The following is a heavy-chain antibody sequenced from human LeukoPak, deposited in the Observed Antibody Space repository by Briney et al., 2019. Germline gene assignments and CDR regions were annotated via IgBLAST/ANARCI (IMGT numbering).Heavy chain of an antibody. CDR2: ISSSADIV. CDR3: ARETVAGAFDF. CDR1: GFIFSEYY. V-gene: IGHV3-11*01. Sequence: GGSLRLSCATSGFIFSEYYISWIRQAPGKGLEWVADISSSADIVSYGDSVKGRFTISRDNGGDSLFLQMNSLRVEDTAVYYCARETVAGAFDFWSQGTLVTVPS. D-gene: IGHD6-19*01. J-gene: IGHJ4*02.